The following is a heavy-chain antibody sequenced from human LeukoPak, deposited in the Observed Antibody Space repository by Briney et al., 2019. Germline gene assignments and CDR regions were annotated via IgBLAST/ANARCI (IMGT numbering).Heavy chain of an antibody. V-gene: IGHV3-23*01. J-gene: IGHJ6*04. CDR3: ARGIAAAGGAYYYGMDV. D-gene: IGHD6-13*01. Sequence: PGGSLRLSCAASGFTFSSYAMSWVRQAPGKGLEWVSAISGSGGSTYYADSVKGRFTISRDNSKNTLYLQMNSLRAEDTAVYYCARGIAAAGGAYYYGMDVWGKGTTVTVSS. CDR1: GFTFSSYA. CDR2: ISGSGGST.